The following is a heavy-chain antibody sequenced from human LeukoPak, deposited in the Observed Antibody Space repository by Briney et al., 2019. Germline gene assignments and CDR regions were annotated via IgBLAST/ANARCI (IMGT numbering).Heavy chain of an antibody. CDR3: TRRVATTGIYAFDI. CDR1: GGSISTYY. CDR2: IYYSGST. Sequence: SETLSLTCTMSGGSISGGSISTYYWTWTRQPPGKGLEWIGYIYYSGSTNYNPSLKSRVTISLDMSKNQFSLKLNSVTAADTAVYYCTRRVATTGIYAFDIWGQGTVVTVSS. V-gene: IGHV4-59*01. J-gene: IGHJ3*02. D-gene: IGHD1-1*01.